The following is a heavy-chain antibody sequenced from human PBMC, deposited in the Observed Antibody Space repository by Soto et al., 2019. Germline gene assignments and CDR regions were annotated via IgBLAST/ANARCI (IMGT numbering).Heavy chain of an antibody. Sequence: QVQLVQSGAEVKEPGASVKVSCKPSGYTFTRNGISWVRQAPGQGLEWVGWISTNSGNTDYAQKLQGRVTLTTDTSTNTAYLELRSLRSDDTAVYHCAREKDYMLDYWGQGTLVTVSS. CDR1: GYTFTRNG. V-gene: IGHV1-18*01. D-gene: IGHD4-4*01. CDR2: ISTNSGNT. J-gene: IGHJ4*02. CDR3: AREKDYMLDY.